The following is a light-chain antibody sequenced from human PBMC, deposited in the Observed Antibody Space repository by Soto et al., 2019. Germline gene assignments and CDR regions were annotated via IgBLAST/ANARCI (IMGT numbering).Light chain of an antibody. J-gene: IGLJ1*01. CDR2: EVS. CDR3: CSFAGGRNV. Sequence: QSALTQPASVSGSPGQSITISCSGTSSDVGAYNLVSWYQQFPGKAPKLMIFEVSQRPPGVSSRFSGSKSGSTASLTISGFQVEYGADNSLCSFAGGRNVFGPGTKLPVL. V-gene: IGLV2-23*02. CDR1: SSDVGAYNL.